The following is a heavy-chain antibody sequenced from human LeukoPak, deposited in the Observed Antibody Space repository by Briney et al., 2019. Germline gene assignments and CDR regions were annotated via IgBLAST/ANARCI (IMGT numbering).Heavy chain of an antibody. CDR2: IKSKTDGGTT. Sequence: KPGGSLRLSCAASGFTFSNAWMSWVRQAPGKGLEWVGRIKSKTDGGTTDYAAPVKGRFTISRDDSKSTLYLQMNSLKTEDTAVYYCTTCVEWELLISLYWGQGTLVTVSS. J-gene: IGHJ4*02. CDR1: GFTFSNAW. V-gene: IGHV3-15*01. CDR3: TTCVEWELLISLY. D-gene: IGHD1-26*01.